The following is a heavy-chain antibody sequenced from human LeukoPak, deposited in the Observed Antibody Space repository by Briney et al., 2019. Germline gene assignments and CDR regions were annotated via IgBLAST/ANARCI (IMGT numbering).Heavy chain of an antibody. CDR1: GYTFSDYG. V-gene: IGHV1-18*04. CDR3: ARSNSSGWYGGTFDY. CDR2: ISAQNEDT. Sequence: ASVKVSCKASGYTFSDYGITWVRQAPGQGLEWMGWISAQNEDTNYAQKFKGRVIMTTDTSTSTAYMELSSLRSEDTAVYYCARSNSSGWYGGTFDYWGQGTLVTVSS. D-gene: IGHD6-19*01. J-gene: IGHJ4*02.